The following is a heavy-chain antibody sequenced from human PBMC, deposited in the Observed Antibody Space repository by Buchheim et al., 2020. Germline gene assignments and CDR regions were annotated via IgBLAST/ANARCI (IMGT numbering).Heavy chain of an antibody. Sequence: QVQLVQSGAEVKKPGASVKVSCKASGYTFTGYYMHWVRQAPGQGLEWMGWINPNSGGTNYAQKFQGRVTMTRDTSISTAYMELSRLRSDDTAVYYCASRYCSGGSCYSPYYYYYGTDVWGQGTT. J-gene: IGHJ6*02. CDR2: INPNSGGT. V-gene: IGHV1-2*02. CDR3: ASRYCSGGSCYSPYYYYYGTDV. D-gene: IGHD2-15*01. CDR1: GYTFTGYY.